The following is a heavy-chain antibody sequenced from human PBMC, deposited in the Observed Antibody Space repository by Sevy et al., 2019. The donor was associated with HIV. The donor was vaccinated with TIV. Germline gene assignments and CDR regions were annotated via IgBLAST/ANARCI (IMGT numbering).Heavy chain of an antibody. D-gene: IGHD4-17*01. Sequence: GGYLRLSCAASGFTVSSNYMSWVRQAPGKGLEWVSVIYSGGSTYYADSVKGRFTISRDNSKNTLYLQMNSLRAEDTAVYYCASRDYGGNSGVFDYWGQGTLVTVSS. CDR2: IYSGGST. J-gene: IGHJ4*02. V-gene: IGHV3-53*01. CDR3: ASRDYGGNSGVFDY. CDR1: GFTVSSNY.